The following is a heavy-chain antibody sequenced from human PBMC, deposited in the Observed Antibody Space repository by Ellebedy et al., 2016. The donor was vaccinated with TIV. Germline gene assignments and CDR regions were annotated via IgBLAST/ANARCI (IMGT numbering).Heavy chain of an antibody. CDR3: ARVATVTTSWFDP. Sequence: MPSETLSLTCTVSGGSISSYYWSWIRQPPGKGLEWIGYIYYSGSTNYNPSLKSRVTISVDTSKNQFSLKLSSVTAADTAVYYCARVATVTTSWFDPWGQGTLVTVSS. V-gene: IGHV4-59*01. J-gene: IGHJ5*02. CDR2: IYYSGST. CDR1: GGSISSYY. D-gene: IGHD4-11*01.